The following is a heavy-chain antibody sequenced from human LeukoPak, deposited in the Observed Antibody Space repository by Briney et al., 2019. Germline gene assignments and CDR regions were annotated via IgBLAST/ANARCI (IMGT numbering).Heavy chain of an antibody. Sequence: SETLSLTCTVSGGSISSSSYYWGWFRQPPGKGLEWIGSIYYSGSTYYNPSLKSRVTISVDTSKNQFSLKLSSVTAADTAVYYCASEAYSGYGAPDYWGQGTLVTVPS. D-gene: IGHD5-12*01. CDR1: GGSISSSSYY. CDR3: ASEAYSGYGAPDY. V-gene: IGHV4-39*07. CDR2: IYYSGST. J-gene: IGHJ4*02.